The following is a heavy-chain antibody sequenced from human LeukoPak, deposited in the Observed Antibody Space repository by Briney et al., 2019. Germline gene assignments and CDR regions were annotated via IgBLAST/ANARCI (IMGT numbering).Heavy chain of an antibody. CDR1: GFTFRTYF. D-gene: IGHD7-27*01. CDR3: VRDLGHSRHYLEY. CDR2: INQDGSET. V-gene: IGHV3-7*01. J-gene: IGHJ4*02. Sequence: GGSLRLSCAGSGFTFRTYFMNWVRQTPGRGLEWMACINQDGSETYYVDSVRGRFTISRDNTKNSVYLQMNSLRAEDTAVYYCVRDLGHSRHYLEYWGQGALVTVSS.